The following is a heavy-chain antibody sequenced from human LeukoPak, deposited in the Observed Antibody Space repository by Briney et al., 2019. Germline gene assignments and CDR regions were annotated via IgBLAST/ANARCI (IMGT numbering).Heavy chain of an antibody. J-gene: IGHJ6*02. V-gene: IGHV1-2*06. CDR1: GYTFTGYY. CDR3: ARGGYDFVYYYYGMDV. Sequence: ASVKVSCKASGYTFTGYYMHWVRQAPGQGLEWLGRINPNSGGTNYAQKFQGRVTMTRDTSISTAYMELSRLRSDDTAVYYCARGGYDFVYYYYGMDVWGQGTTVTVSS. D-gene: IGHD3-3*01. CDR2: INPNSGGT.